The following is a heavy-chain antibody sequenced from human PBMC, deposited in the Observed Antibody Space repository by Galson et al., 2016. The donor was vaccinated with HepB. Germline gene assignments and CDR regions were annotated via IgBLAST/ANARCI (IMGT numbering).Heavy chain of an antibody. V-gene: IGHV3-15*07. D-gene: IGHD3-3*01. Sequence: LRLSCAASGFSFSHAWMHWVRQAPGKGLEWVGRIKSKTDGGTTDYAAPVKGRFAISRDNLKDTLYLQMNRLKTEDTGVYYCTVAASYDFWSGYYMLDPWGQGTLVTVSS. CDR3: TVAASYDFWSGYYMLDP. CDR2: IKSKTDGGTT. J-gene: IGHJ5*02. CDR1: GFSFSHAW.